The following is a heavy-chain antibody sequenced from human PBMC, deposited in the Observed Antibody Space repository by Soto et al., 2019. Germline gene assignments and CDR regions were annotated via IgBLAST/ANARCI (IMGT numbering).Heavy chain of an antibody. J-gene: IGHJ4*02. D-gene: IGHD3-22*01. CDR1: GGTFSGYN. V-gene: IGHV4-34*01. Sequence: LSLTCAAYGGTFSGYNWSWIRQPPGKGVEWIGGINRGGSTNYNPSFKGRVTMSGDTSTNQFSLKLSSVTAADTAVYYCARVSEAQIVVVTGWYFDNWGQGTMVTVSS. CDR2: INRGGST. CDR3: ARVSEAQIVVVTGWYFDN.